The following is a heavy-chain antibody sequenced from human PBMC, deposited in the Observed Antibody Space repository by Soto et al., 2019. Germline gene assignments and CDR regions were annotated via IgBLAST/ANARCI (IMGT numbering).Heavy chain of an antibody. CDR2: ISHTGKT. Sequence: PSETLSLTCIVSGGSAMNYYWTWIRQTPGKGLEWIGDISHTGKTNYNPSLESRVTIAVDLSENQFSMKLRSVTAADSALYFCARETWNTHGRHFRLEPWGQGTLVTVSS. CDR3: ARETWNTHGRHFRLEP. D-gene: IGHD1-1*01. V-gene: IGHV4-59*02. J-gene: IGHJ5*02. CDR1: GGSAMNYY.